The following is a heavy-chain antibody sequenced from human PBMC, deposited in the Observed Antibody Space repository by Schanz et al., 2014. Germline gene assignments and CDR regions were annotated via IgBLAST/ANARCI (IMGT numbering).Heavy chain of an antibody. J-gene: IGHJ4*02. CDR3: ARDAADFYDILTEEDY. D-gene: IGHD3-9*01. CDR2: ISYDGSNK. CDR1: GFSLNTYG. Sequence: VQLMESGGGVVQPGTSLILSCSVSGFSLNTYGIHWFRQPAGKGLEWVAVISYDGSNKYYADSVKGRFTISRDNSKNTLYLHMNTLRSDDTAVYYCARDAADFYDILTEEDYWGQGTLVTVSS. V-gene: IGHV3-30*19.